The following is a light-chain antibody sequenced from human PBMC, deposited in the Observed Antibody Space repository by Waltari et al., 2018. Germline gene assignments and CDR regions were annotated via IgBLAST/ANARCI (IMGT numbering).Light chain of an antibody. J-gene: IGLJ3*02. V-gene: IGLV3-10*01. CDR2: EDI. Sequence: SYELTQPPSVSVSPGQTARITCSGDALSKKYAYWYQQKSGQVPVLVIYEDIKRPTGIPERFSGSSSGTTATLTISGAHVDDEADYYCYSTDFSGHDRVFGGGTKLTIL. CDR1: ALSKKY. CDR3: YSTDFSGHDRV.